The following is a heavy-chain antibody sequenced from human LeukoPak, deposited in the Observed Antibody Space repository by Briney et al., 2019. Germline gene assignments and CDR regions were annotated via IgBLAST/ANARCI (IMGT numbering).Heavy chain of an antibody. CDR2: ISYDGSNK. CDR1: GFTFSSYG. J-gene: IGHJ3*02. D-gene: IGHD2-15*01. CDR3: AREGYCSGGSCPDAFDI. Sequence: GGSLRLSCAASGFTFSSYGMHWVRQAPGKWLEWVAVISYDGSNKYYADSVKGRFTISRDNSKNTLYLQMNSLRTEDTAVYYCAREGYCSGGSCPDAFDIWGQGTMVTVSS. V-gene: IGHV3-30*19.